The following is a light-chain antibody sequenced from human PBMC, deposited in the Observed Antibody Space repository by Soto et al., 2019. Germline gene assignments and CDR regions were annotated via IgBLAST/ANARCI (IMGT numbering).Light chain of an antibody. CDR2: GTS. V-gene: IGKV3-20*01. CDR1: QSVTSTY. J-gene: IGKJ1*01. CDR3: QHYNSYSEA. Sequence: EIVLTQSPGTLSLSPGERATLSCMASQSVTSTYLAWYQQKPGQAPRLLIHGTSNRATGIPDRFSGSGSGTDFTLTISSLQPDDFATYYCQHYNSYSEAFGQGTKVDIK.